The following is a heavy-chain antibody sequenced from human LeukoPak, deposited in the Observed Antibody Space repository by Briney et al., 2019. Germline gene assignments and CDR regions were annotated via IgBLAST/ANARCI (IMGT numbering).Heavy chain of an antibody. D-gene: IGHD1-26*01. CDR2: ISHSGAA. CDR3: ARHQMGANTFDY. J-gene: IGHJ4*02. V-gene: IGHV4-4*02. Sequence: SGTLSLTCAVSGGSITSSKWWSWVRQSLGKGLEWIGEISHSGAANHNPSLKSRVTISVDKSKNKFSLELTSVTAADTAVYYCARHQMGANTFDYWGRGTLVTVSS. CDR1: GGSITSSKW.